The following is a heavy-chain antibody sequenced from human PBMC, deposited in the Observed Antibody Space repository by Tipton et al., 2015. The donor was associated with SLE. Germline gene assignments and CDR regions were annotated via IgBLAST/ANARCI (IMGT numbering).Heavy chain of an antibody. CDR3: ARDTGSDGYYYGMDV. D-gene: IGHD4-17*01. CDR2: IYYSGST. V-gene: IGHV4-39*07. Sequence: TLSLTCTVSGGSISSSSYYWGWIRQPPGKGLEWIGSIYYSGSTYYNPSLKSRLTISVDTSKNQFSLNLSSVTAADTAVYYCARDTGSDGYYYGMDVWGQGTTVTVSS. J-gene: IGHJ6*02. CDR1: GGSISSSSYY.